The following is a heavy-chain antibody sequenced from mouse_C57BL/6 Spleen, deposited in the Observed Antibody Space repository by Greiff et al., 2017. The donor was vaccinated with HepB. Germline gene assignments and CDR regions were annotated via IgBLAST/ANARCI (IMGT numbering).Heavy chain of an antibody. D-gene: IGHD2-4*01. CDR2: IYPRSGNT. CDR1: GYTFTSYG. CDR3: ARSGYDYDGFAY. J-gene: IGHJ3*01. Sequence: VKLMESGAELARPGASVKLSCKASGYTFTSYGISWVKQRTGQGLEWIGEIYPRSGNTYYNEKFKGKATLTADKSSSTAYMELRSLTSEDSAVYFCARSGYDYDGFAYWGQGTLVTVSA. V-gene: IGHV1-81*01.